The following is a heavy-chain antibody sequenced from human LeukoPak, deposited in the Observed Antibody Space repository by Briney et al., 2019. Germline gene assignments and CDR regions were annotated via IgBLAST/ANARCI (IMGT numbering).Heavy chain of an antibody. J-gene: IGHJ6*02. CDR1: GFTFSSYG. Sequence: GRSLRLSCAASGFTFSSYGMHWVRQAPGKGLEWVAVISDDGSSNYYADSVKGRFTISRDNSKNTLYLQMNSLRAEDTAVYYCAKDYDSYAPLYYYGMDVWGQGTTVTVSS. CDR3: AKDYDSYAPLYYYGMDV. V-gene: IGHV3-30*18. D-gene: IGHD5-18*01. CDR2: ISDDGSSN.